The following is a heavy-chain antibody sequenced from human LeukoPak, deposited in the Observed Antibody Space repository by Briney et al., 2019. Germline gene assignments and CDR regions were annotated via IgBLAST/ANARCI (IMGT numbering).Heavy chain of an antibody. D-gene: IGHD3-10*01. V-gene: IGHV1-69*13. CDR3: ARECDYYGSGSYCWFDP. CDR2: IIPIFGTA. Sequence: ASVKVSCKASGGTFSSYAISWVRQAPGQGLEWVGGIIPIFGTANYAQKFQGRVTITADESTSTAYMELSSLRSEDTAVYYCARECDYYGSGSYCWFDPWGQGTLVTVSS. CDR1: GGTFSSYA. J-gene: IGHJ5*02.